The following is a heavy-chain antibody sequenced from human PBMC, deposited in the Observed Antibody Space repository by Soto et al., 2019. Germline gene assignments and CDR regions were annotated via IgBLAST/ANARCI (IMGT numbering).Heavy chain of an antibody. J-gene: IGHJ4*02. V-gene: IGHV3-30*18. CDR3: EKGGRQWLVTSDGNY. CDR2: VSHDGRNT. Sequence: VQLVESGGGVVQPGRSLRLSCGASGFTFSDYAMHWVRQAPGKGLEWVAVVSHDGRNTHYADSVKGRFTISRDSSKNTVSLEMTSLSAEDTAVYYCEKGGRQWLVTSDGNYWGQGAVVTVSS. CDR1: GFTFSDYA. D-gene: IGHD6-19*01.